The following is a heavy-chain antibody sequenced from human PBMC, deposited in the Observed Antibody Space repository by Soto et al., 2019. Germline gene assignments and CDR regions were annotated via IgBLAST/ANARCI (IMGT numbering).Heavy chain of an antibody. Sequence: ASVKVSCKASGYTFTSYGIIWVRQAPGQGLEWMGWISGYNGNTNYAQKLQGRVTMTTDTSTSTAYMELRSLRSDDTAVYYCARRGAAAKIDAFDIWGQGTMVTVS. V-gene: IGHV1-18*01. D-gene: IGHD6-13*01. CDR2: ISGYNGNT. CDR3: ARRGAAAKIDAFDI. J-gene: IGHJ3*02. CDR1: GYTFTSYG.